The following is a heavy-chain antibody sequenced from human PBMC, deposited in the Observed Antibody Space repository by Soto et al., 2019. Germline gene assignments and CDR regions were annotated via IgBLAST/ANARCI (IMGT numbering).Heavy chain of an antibody. D-gene: IGHD3-3*01. CDR2: ISAYNGNT. V-gene: IGHV1-18*01. CDR3: ARGKYRHRGVYYYYYGMDV. Sequence: GASVKVSCKASGYTFTSYGISWVRQAPGQGLEWMGWISAYNGNTNYAQKLQGRVTMTTDTSTSTAYMELRSLRSDDTAVYYCARGKYRHRGVYYYYYGMDVWGQGTTVTVSS. CDR1: GYTFTSYG. J-gene: IGHJ6*02.